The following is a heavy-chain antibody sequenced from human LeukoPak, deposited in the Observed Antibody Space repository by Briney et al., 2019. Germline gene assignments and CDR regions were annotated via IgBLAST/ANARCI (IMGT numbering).Heavy chain of an antibody. V-gene: IGHV3-23*01. CDR2: ISGSGGST. Sequence: PGGSLRLSCAASGFTFSSYAMSWVRQAPGKGLEWVSAISGSGGSTYYADSVKGRFTISRDNSKNTLYLQMNRLRAEDTAVYYCAKAGYSYDNYFDYWGQGTLVTVSS. CDR1: GFTFSSYA. CDR3: AKAGYSYDNYFDY. D-gene: IGHD5-18*01. J-gene: IGHJ4*02.